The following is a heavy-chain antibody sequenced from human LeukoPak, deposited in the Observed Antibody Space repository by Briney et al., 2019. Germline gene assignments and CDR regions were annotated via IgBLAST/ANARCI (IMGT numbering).Heavy chain of an antibody. Sequence: PGGSLRLSCAASGFTFSSYGMHWVRQAPGKGLEWVAFIRYDGSNKYYADSVKGRFTISRDNSKNTLYLQMNSLRAEDTAVYYCAKIIVGATTDDAFDIWGKGTTVTVS. CDR3: AKIIVGATTDDAFDI. J-gene: IGHJ3*02. CDR1: GFTFSSYG. CDR2: IRYDGSNK. V-gene: IGHV3-30*02. D-gene: IGHD1-26*01.